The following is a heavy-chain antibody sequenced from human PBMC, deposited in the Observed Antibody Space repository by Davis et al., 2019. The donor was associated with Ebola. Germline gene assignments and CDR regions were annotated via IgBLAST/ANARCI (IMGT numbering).Heavy chain of an antibody. V-gene: IGHV3-21*04. CDR3: ATRRRVAAPYYYYGMDV. Sequence: GSLRLSCAASGFTFSSYSMNWVRQAPGKGLEWVSSISSSSSYIYYADSVKGRFTISRDNAKNSLYLQMNSLRAEDTAVYYCATRRRVAAPYYYYGMDVWGQGTTVTVSS. CDR2: ISSSSSYI. J-gene: IGHJ6*02. D-gene: IGHD2-15*01. CDR1: GFTFSSYS.